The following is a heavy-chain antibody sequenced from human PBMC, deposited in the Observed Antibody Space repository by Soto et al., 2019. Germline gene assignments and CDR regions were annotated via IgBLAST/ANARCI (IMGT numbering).Heavy chain of an antibody. CDR3: ARLSSDYGDYYFDY. Sequence: SETLSLTCTVSGGSIDTYYWSWIRQPPGKGLQWIGYIYYSGSTNYNPSLKSRVTISVDTSKNQFSLKLNSMTAADTAVYYCARLSSDYGDYYFDYWGQGTLVTVSS. V-gene: IGHV4-59*08. D-gene: IGHD4-17*01. J-gene: IGHJ4*02. CDR2: IYYSGST. CDR1: GGSIDTYY.